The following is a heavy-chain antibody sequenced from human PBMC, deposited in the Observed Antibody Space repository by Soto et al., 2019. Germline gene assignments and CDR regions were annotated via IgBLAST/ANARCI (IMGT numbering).Heavy chain of an antibody. D-gene: IGHD3-3*01. V-gene: IGHV3-23*01. CDR1: GFTFGSYA. J-gene: IGHJ5*02. CDR3: AKNPNDFWSGLNWFDP. Sequence: GGSLRLSCAASGFTFGSYAMSWVRQAPGKGLEWVSAISGSGGSTYYADSVKGRFTISRDNSKNTLYLQMNSLRAEDTAVYYCAKNPNDFWSGLNWFDPWGQGTLVTVSS. CDR2: ISGSGGST.